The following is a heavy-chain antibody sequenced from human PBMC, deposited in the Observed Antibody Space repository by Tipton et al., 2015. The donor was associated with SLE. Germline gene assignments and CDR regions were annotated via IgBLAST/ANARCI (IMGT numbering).Heavy chain of an antibody. D-gene: IGHD2-2*01. CDR2: IYYSGST. J-gene: IGHJ3*02. CDR3: ARTSPSHLGAFDI. CDR1: GGSISSHY. V-gene: IGHV4-59*11. Sequence: TLSLTCTVSGGSISSHYWSWIRQPPGKGLEWIGYIYYSGSTNYNPSLKSRVTISVDTSKNQFSLKLSSVTAADTAVYYCARTSPSHLGAFDIWGQGTMVTVSS.